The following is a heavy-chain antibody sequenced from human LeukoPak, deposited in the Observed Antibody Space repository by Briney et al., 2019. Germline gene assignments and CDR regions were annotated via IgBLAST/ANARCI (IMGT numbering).Heavy chain of an antibody. CDR1: GFTFSSYA. CDR2: ITSSSSYI. D-gene: IGHD6-6*01. CDR3: ARLAARPENDY. J-gene: IGHJ4*02. Sequence: GGSLRLSCAASGFTFSSYAMSWVRQAPGKGLEWVSSITSSSSYIYYADSVKGRFTISRDNAKNSLYLQMNSLRAEDTAVYYCARLAARPENDYWGQGTLVTVSS. V-gene: IGHV3-21*01.